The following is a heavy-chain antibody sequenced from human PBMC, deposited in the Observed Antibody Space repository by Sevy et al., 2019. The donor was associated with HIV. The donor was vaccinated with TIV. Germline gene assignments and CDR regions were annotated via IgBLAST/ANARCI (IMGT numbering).Heavy chain of an antibody. V-gene: IGHV3-23*01. Sequence: GGSLRLSCAASGFTFSSYAMSWVRQAPGKGLEWVSAISGSGGSTYYADSVKGRFTISRDNSKNTLYLQMNSLRAEDTAVYYCARSLLVVVTPGWFDPWGQGTLVTVSS. CDR2: ISGSGGST. J-gene: IGHJ5*02. D-gene: IGHD2-21*02. CDR3: ARSLLVVVTPGWFDP. CDR1: GFTFSSYA.